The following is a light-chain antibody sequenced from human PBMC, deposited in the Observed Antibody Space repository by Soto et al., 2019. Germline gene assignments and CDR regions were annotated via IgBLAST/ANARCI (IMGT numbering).Light chain of an antibody. V-gene: IGKV3-15*01. CDR3: QQYNNWLSIT. Sequence: EIVMTQSPATLSVSPGERATLSCRASQSVSSNLAWYQQKPGQAPRLLIYGASTRATGIPARFSGSGSGTDFTLSISSLQFEDFAVYYCQQYNNWLSITFGQGTRLEI. CDR2: GAS. J-gene: IGKJ5*01. CDR1: QSVSSN.